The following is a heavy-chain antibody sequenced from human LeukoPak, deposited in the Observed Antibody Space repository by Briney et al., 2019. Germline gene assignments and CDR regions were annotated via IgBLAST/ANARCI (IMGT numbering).Heavy chain of an antibody. V-gene: IGHV4-61*02. CDR1: GGSISSGSYY. Sequence: SETLSLTCTVSGGSISSGSYYWSWIRQPAGTGLEWIGRIYTSGSTNYNPSLKSRVTISVDTSKNQFSLKLSSVTAADTAVYYCARGKSMVRGYYYYYYYMDVWGKGTTVTISS. CDR3: ARGKSMVRGYYYYYYYMDV. J-gene: IGHJ6*03. CDR2: IYTSGST. D-gene: IGHD3-10*01.